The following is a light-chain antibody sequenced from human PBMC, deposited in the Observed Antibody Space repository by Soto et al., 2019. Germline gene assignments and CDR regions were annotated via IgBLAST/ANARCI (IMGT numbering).Light chain of an antibody. CDR1: QGVSSY. CDR3: QQRSNCPIT. V-gene: IGKV3D-11*01. CDR2: DAS. Sequence: EIVLTQSPATLSLSPGERATLSCRASQGVSSYLAWYQQKPGQAPRLLIYDASNRATGIPARFSGSGPGTDFTLTISSLETEDFAVYYCQQRSNCPITFGQGTRLEIK. J-gene: IGKJ5*01.